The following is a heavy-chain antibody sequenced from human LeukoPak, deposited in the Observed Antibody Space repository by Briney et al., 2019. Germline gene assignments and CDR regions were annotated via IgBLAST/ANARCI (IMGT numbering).Heavy chain of an antibody. V-gene: IGHV3-33*01. D-gene: IGHD3-10*01. CDR3: ARDANTVPNYCLEY. CDR2: IWYDGSKR. Sequence: LCPSCAPSALLPKSDGIRCVRQAASNVLEWVGVIWYDGSKRFYADSVKGRFTISRDNSKSTLYLQMNSLRVDDTAVYYCARDANTVPNYCLEYWGQGTLVTVCS. J-gene: IGHJ4*02. CDR1: ALLPKSDG.